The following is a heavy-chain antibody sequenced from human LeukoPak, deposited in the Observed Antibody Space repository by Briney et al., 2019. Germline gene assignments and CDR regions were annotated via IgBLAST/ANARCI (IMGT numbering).Heavy chain of an antibody. D-gene: IGHD6-19*01. CDR3: ARGGQWLFYYFDY. Sequence: PSETLSLTCTVSGGSISSYYWSWIRQPPGKGLEWIGYIYYSGSTNYNPSLKSRVTISVDTSKNQFSLKLSSVTAADTAAYYCARGGQWLFYYFDYWGQGTLVTVSS. V-gene: IGHV4-59*01. CDR2: IYYSGST. J-gene: IGHJ4*02. CDR1: GGSISSYY.